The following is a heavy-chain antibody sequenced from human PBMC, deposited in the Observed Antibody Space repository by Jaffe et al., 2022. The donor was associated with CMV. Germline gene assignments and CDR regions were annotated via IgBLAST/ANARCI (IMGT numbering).Heavy chain of an antibody. CDR1: GFTFSSYE. Sequence: EVQLVESGGGLVQPGGSLRLSCAASGFTFSSYEMNWVRQAPGKGLEWVSYISSSGSTIYYADSVKGRFTISRDNAKNSLYLQMNSLRAEDTAVYYCAREYMEVNDYGPARGRDAFDIWGQGTMVTVSS. CDR3: AREYMEVNDYGPARGRDAFDI. V-gene: IGHV3-48*03. J-gene: IGHJ3*02. CDR2: ISSSGSTI. D-gene: IGHD4-17*01.